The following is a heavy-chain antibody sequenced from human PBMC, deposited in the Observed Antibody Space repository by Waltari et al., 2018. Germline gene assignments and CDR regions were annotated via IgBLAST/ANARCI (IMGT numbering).Heavy chain of an antibody. CDR3: ARDGYYDFWSGELLNYYYGMDV. CDR2: ISSSSSYI. CDR1: S. V-gene: IGHV3-21*01. J-gene: IGHJ6*02. Sequence: SMNWVRQAPGKGLEWVSSISSSSSYIYYADSVKGRFTISRDNAKNSLYLQMNSLRAEDTAVYYCARDGYYDFWSGELLNYYYGMDVWGQGTTVTVSS. D-gene: IGHD3-3*01.